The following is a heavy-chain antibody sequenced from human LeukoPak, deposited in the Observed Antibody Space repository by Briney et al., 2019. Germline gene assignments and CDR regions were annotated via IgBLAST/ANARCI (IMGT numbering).Heavy chain of an antibody. J-gene: IGHJ4*02. D-gene: IGHD3-22*01. V-gene: IGHV3-30-3*01. Sequence: GGSLRLSCAASGFTFSSYAMHWVRQAPGKGLEWVAVISYDGSNKYYADSVKGRFTISRDNSKNTLYLQMNSLRAEDTAVYYCASPTLYYYDSSGWINWGQGTLVTVSS. CDR2: ISYDGSNK. CDR1: GFTFSSYA. CDR3: ASPTLYYYDSSGWIN.